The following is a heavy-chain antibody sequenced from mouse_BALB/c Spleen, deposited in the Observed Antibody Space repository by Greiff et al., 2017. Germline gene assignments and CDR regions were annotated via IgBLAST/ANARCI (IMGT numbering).Heavy chain of an antibody. Sequence: QVQLKESGPGLVAPSQSLSITCTVSGLSLTSYGVHWVRQPPGKGLEWLGVIWAGGSTNYNSALMSRLSISKDNSKSQVFLKMNSLQTDDTAMYYCARAHYYGSSWFAYWGQGTLVTVSA. CDR3: ARAHYYGSSWFAY. V-gene: IGHV2-9*02. J-gene: IGHJ3*01. D-gene: IGHD1-1*01. CDR1: GLSLTSYG. CDR2: IWAGGST.